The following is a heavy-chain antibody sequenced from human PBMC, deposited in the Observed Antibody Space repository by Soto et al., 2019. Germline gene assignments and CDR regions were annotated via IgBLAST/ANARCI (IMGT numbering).Heavy chain of an antibody. CDR3: ARGNNVRITFVGVIVPSSLDY. D-gene: IGHD3-16*02. CDR1: GYTFTSYA. CDR2: INAGNGNT. J-gene: IGHJ4*02. V-gene: IGHV1-3*01. Sequence: ASVKVSCKASGYTFTSYAMHWVRQAPGQRLEWMGWINAGNGNTKYSQKFQGRVTITRDTSASTAYMELSSLRSEDTAVYYCARGNNVRITFVGVIVPSSLDYWAQVTLVPVSS.